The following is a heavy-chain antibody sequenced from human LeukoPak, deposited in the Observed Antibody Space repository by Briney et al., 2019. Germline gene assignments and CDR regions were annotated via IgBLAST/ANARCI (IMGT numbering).Heavy chain of an antibody. CDR3: ARVRDYYCSGGSCPPRRYYYDSSGPTLGHYYYYYMDV. Sequence: GASVKVSCKASGYTFTSYYMHWVRQAPGQGLEWMGIINPSGGSTSYAQKFQSRVTMTRDMSTSTVYMELSSLRSEDTAVYYCARVRDYYCSGGSCPPRRYYYDSSGPTLGHYYYYYMDVWGKGTTVTISS. J-gene: IGHJ6*03. D-gene: IGHD2-15*01. CDR1: GYTFTSYY. V-gene: IGHV1-46*01. CDR2: INPSGGST.